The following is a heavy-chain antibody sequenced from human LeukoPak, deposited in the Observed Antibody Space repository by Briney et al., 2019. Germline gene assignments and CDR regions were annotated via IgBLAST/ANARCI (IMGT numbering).Heavy chain of an antibody. J-gene: IGHJ4*02. D-gene: IGHD3-16*01. V-gene: IGHV4-4*07. CDR2: IYTSGST. CDR3: ARGPSHDYYPSHFDY. Sequence: SETLSLTCTVSGGSISSYYWSWIRQPAGKGLEWIGRIYTSGSTNYNPPLKSRVTMSVDTSKNQFSLKLSSVTAADTAVYYCARGPSHDYYPSHFDYWGQGTLVTVSS. CDR1: GGSISSYY.